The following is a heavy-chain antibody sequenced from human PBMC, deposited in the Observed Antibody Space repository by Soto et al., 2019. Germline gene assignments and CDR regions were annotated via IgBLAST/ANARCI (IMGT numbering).Heavy chain of an antibody. J-gene: IGHJ4*02. CDR1: GDTFTDYY. V-gene: IGHV1-46*01. Sequence: QVQLVQSGAEVKKPGASVKVSCKASGDTFTDYYIHWVRQAPGQGLEWMGTVNPSGGHTTYAQHFLGRVTMTRETCTSTLYMELTSLTSEDTAVYYCARGGHVVVVTAALDYWGQGTLVTVSS. D-gene: IGHD2-21*02. CDR2: VNPSGGHT. CDR3: ARGGHVVVVTAALDY.